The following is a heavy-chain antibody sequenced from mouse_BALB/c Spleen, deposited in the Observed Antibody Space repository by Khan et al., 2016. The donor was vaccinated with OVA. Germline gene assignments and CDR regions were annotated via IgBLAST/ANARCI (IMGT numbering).Heavy chain of an antibody. D-gene: IGHD1-1*02. CDR1: GYTFTSYY. J-gene: IGHJ3*01. Sequence: QVQLKQSGAELVKPGASVRLSCKASGYTFTSYYLYWVKQRPGQGLEWIGDINPSNGGTNFNEKFKTMATLTVDKSSSTAYMQLSSLTSEDSAVYYCTRSGYGAFAYWGQGTLVTVSA. V-gene: IGHV1S81*02. CDR3: TRSGYGAFAY. CDR2: INPSNGGT.